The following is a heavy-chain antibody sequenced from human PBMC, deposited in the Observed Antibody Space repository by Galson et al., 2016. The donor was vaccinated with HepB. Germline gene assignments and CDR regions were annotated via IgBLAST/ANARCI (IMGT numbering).Heavy chain of an antibody. CDR2: ISYDGNVK. Sequence: SLRLSCAASGFTFSSYAMHWVRQAPGKGLEWVAVISYDGNVKYYTDSVKGRFNISKDNSRNTLYQQMNSLRAEDSAVYYCATGYCTDGLCSNFDYWGQGTLGTVSS. V-gene: IGHV3-30*04. D-gene: IGHD2-8*01. CDR1: GFTFSSYA. J-gene: IGHJ4*02. CDR3: ATGYCTDGLCSNFDY.